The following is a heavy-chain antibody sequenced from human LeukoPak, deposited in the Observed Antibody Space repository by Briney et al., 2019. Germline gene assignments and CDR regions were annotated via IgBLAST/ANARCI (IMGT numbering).Heavy chain of an antibody. D-gene: IGHD1-1*01. V-gene: IGHV4-59*01. CDR2: VYYSGST. J-gene: IGHJ5*02. Sequence: SETLSLTCTVSGGSISSFYWSWIRQPPGKGLEWIGYVYYSGSTNYNPSLKSRVTISVDTSKNQFSLKLSSVTAADTAVYYCARHGTSGTNLNWFDPWGQGTLVTVSS. CDR1: GGSISSFY. CDR3: ARHGTSGTNLNWFDP.